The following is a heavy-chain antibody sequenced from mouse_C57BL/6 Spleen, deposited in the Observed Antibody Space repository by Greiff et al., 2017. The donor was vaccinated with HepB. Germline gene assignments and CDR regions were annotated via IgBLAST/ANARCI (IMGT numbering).Heavy chain of an antibody. CDR3: ARRAYASY. J-gene: IGHJ2*01. V-gene: IGHV1-81*01. CDR1: GYTFTSYG. D-gene: IGHD6-5*01. Sequence: SGAELARPGASVKLSCKASGYTFTSYGISWVKQRTGQGLEWIGEIYPRSGNTYYNEKFKGKATLTADKSSSTAYMELRSLTSEDSAVYFCARRAYASYWGQGTTLTVSS. CDR2: IYPRSGNT.